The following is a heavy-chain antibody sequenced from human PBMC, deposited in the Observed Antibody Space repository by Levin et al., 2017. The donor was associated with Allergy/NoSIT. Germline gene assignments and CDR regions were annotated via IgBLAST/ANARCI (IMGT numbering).Heavy chain of an antibody. J-gene: IGHJ4*02. CDR2: IYTSGST. CDR3: ARMCGGDCYSGAFDY. D-gene: IGHD2-21*02. V-gene: IGHV4-61*02. Sequence: PSETLSLTCTVSGGSISSGSYYWSWIRQPAGKGLEWIGRIYTSGSTNYNPSLKSRVTISVDTSKNQFSLKLSSVTAADTAVYYCARMCGGDCYSGAFDYWGQGTLVTVSS. CDR1: GGSISSGSYY.